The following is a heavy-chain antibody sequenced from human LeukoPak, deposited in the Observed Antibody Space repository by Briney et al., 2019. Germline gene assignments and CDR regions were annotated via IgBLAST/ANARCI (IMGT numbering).Heavy chain of an antibody. CDR1: GGTFSSYA. CDR3: ARALTIFGVVIIKGPFGY. D-gene: IGHD3-3*01. Sequence: GASVKVSCKASGGTFSSYAISWVRQAPGQGLEWVGGIIPIFGTANYAQKFQGRVTITADESTSTAYMELSSLRSEDTAVYYCARALTIFGVVIIKGPFGYWGQGTLVTVSS. V-gene: IGHV1-69*13. J-gene: IGHJ4*02. CDR2: IIPIFGTA.